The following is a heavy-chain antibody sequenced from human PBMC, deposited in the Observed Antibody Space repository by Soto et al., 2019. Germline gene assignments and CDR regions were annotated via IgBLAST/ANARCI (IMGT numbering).Heavy chain of an antibody. J-gene: IGHJ4*02. D-gene: IGHD1-26*01. CDR1: GFTFSSYA. Sequence: QVQLVESGGGVVQPGRSLRLSCAASGFTFSSYAMHWVRQAPGKGLEWVAVISYDGSNKYYADSVKGRFTISRDNSKNTLYLQMNSLRAEDTAVYYCARGVVGSTVKNYYFDYWGQGTLVTVSS. CDR2: ISYDGSNK. CDR3: ARGVVGSTVKNYYFDY. V-gene: IGHV3-30-3*01.